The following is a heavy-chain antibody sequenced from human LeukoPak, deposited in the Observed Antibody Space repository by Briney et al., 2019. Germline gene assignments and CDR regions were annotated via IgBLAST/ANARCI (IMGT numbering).Heavy chain of an antibody. D-gene: IGHD3-9*01. Sequence: PSQTLSLTCAVSGGSISSGGYSWSWIRQPPGKGLEWIGYIYHSVSTYYNPSLKSRVTISVDTSKNQFSLKLSSVTAADTAVYYCARELRYFDWLSKPVHYGMDVWGQGTTVTVSS. J-gene: IGHJ6*02. V-gene: IGHV4-30-2*01. CDR3: ARELRYFDWLSKPVHYGMDV. CDR2: IYHSVST. CDR1: GGSISSGGYS.